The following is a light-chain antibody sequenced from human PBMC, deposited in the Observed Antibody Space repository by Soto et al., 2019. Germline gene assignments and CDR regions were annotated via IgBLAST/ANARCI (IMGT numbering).Light chain of an antibody. CDR1: QSVSSSY. CDR2: GAS. CDR3: QQYGSSPLFT. Sequence: EIVLTQSPGTLSLSPGERATLSCRASQSVSSSYLAWYQQKPGQAPRLLIYGASSRATGITDRFSGSGSGTDFTLTISRLEPEDFAVYYCQQYGSSPLFTFGPGNKVDIK. J-gene: IGKJ3*01. V-gene: IGKV3-20*01.